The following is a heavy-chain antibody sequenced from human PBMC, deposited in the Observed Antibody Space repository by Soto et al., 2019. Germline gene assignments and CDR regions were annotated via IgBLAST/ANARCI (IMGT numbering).Heavy chain of an antibody. CDR2: IYFDGITT. CDR3: ARGGAMGVDY. D-gene: IGHD1-26*01. V-gene: IGHV3-74*01. CDR1: GFTFNTHW. Sequence: PGGSLRLSCTASGFTFNTHWMHWVRQAPGKGLVWVSRIYFDGITTNYADSVKGRLTVARDNAKNTVYLHVNTLRDEDTAVYSCARGGAMGVDYWGQGTLVTVSS. J-gene: IGHJ4*02.